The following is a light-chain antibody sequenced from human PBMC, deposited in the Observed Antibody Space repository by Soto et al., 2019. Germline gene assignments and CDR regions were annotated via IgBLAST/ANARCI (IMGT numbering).Light chain of an antibody. Sequence: QLVLTQPASVSGSHGQSITISCTGTSSDVGGYKYVSWYQQHPGKVPKLFIYEVSNRPSGVSNRFSGSKSGNTASLTISGLQAEDEAEYYCSSYTRSTTLNVLFGGGTQLTVL. V-gene: IGLV2-14*01. J-gene: IGLJ2*01. CDR2: EVS. CDR3: SSYTRSTTLNVL. CDR1: SSDVGGYKY.